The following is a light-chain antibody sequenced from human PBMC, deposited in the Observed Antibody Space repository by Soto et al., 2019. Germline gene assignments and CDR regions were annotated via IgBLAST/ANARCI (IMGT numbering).Light chain of an antibody. V-gene: IGKV3-20*01. J-gene: IGKJ1*01. CDR1: QSISSAY. Sequence: EIVLTQSPGTLSLSPGESATLSCRASQSISSAYFAWYQQKPGQAPWPLIYGASSRATGFPDRFSGSGSGTNFTLTISRLEPEDFAVYYCQQYGTSPQTFGQGTRVEIK. CDR2: GAS. CDR3: QQYGTSPQT.